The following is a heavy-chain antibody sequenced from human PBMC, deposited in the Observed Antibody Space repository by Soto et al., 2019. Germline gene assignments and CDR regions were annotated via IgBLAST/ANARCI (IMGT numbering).Heavy chain of an antibody. CDR1: GFSLSNTGMT. Sequence: QITLKESGPALVKPTQTLTLTCTFSGFSLSNTGMTVGWNRQPPGKALEWLALIYWHDDKRYNPSLKNRLTIAKDTSKNQVVLTLTNVGPVATATYYCARSRFEILTGPFDSWGQGTLVTVSS. J-gene: IGHJ5*01. CDR2: IYWHDDK. CDR3: ARSRFEILTGPFDS. V-gene: IGHV2-5*01. D-gene: IGHD3-9*01.